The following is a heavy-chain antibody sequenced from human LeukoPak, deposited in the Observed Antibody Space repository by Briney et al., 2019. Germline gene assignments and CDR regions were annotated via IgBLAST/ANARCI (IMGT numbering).Heavy chain of an antibody. D-gene: IGHD3-9*01. V-gene: IGHV1-3*01. J-gene: IGHJ3*02. CDR2: INAGIGNT. CDR1: GYTFTSYA. Sequence: ASVKVSCKASGYTFTSYAMHWVRQAPGQRLEWMGWINAGIGNTKYSQKFQGRVTITRDTSASTAYMELSSLRSEDTAVYYCARASIYFDWLPCDIWGQGTMVTVSS. CDR3: ARASIYFDWLPCDI.